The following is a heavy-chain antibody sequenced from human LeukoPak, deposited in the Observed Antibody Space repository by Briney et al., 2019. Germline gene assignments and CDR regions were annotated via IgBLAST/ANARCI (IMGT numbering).Heavy chain of an antibody. D-gene: IGHD3-22*01. CDR2: IYYSGST. J-gene: IGHJ4*02. CDR3: ATEGYYDSSGYYFLNYFDY. Sequence: ASETLSLTCTVSGGSISSSSYYWGWIRQPPGKGLEWIGSIYYSGSTYYNPSLKSRVTISVDTSKNQFSLKLSSVTAADTAVYYCATEGYYDSSGYYFLNYFDYWGQGTLVTVSS. V-gene: IGHV4-39*02. CDR1: GGSISSSSYY.